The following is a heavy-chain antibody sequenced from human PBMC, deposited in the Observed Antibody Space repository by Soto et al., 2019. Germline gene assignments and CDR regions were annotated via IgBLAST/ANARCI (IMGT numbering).Heavy chain of an antibody. D-gene: IGHD6-19*01. J-gene: IGHJ6*02. CDR2: IWYDGSNK. CDR1: GFTFSSYG. Sequence: VRLSCAASGFTFSSYGMHWVRQAPGKGLEWVAVIWYDGSNKYYADSVKGRFTISRDNSKNTLYLQMNSLRAEDTAVYYCARVRSSGWYGNHYYGMDVWGQGTTVTVSS. CDR3: ARVRSSGWYGNHYYGMDV. V-gene: IGHV3-33*01.